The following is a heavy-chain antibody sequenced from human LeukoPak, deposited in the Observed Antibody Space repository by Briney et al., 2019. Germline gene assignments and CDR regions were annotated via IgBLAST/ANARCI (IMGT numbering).Heavy chain of an antibody. V-gene: IGHV3-23*01. D-gene: IGHD1-1*01. Sequence: PGGSLRLSCAASGFTLSSYWMHWVRQAPGKGLEWVSTISGSGDTTYYADSVKDRFTISRDNLKNTLYVQMNSLRVEDTALYYCAKGHSAHGTGFDYWGQGTLVIVSS. CDR1: GFTLSSYW. CDR3: AKGHSAHGTGFDY. J-gene: IGHJ4*02. CDR2: ISGSGDTT.